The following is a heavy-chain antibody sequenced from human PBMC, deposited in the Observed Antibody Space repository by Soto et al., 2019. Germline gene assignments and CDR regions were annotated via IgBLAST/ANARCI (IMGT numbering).Heavy chain of an antibody. V-gene: IGHV3-7*01. Sequence: EVQLVESGGGLVQPGGSLRLSCVVSGLAFSSYWMSWVRQAPGKGLEWVANINQDGSESYYVDSVKGRFTISRDNAKNSLYLQMPSLRAEDTAVYYCARPARDCNSPGCANWGQGTLVTVSS. CDR1: GLAFSSYW. CDR3: ARPARDCNSPGCAN. J-gene: IGHJ4*02. D-gene: IGHD2-2*01. CDR2: INQDGSES.